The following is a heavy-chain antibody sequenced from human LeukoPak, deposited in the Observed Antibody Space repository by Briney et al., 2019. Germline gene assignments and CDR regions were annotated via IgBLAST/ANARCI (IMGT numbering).Heavy chain of an antibody. V-gene: IGHV3-48*01. CDR2: ISSFSGTI. J-gene: IGHJ4*02. D-gene: IGHD3-16*01. Sequence: GGSLRLSCVASGITFSSYSMNWVRQAPGKGLEWVSYISSFSGTINYADSVKGRFTISRDNAKNSPYLQMNSLRAEDTAVYYCARDQGGVGYWGQGTLVTVSS. CDR3: ARDQGGVGY. CDR1: GITFSSYS.